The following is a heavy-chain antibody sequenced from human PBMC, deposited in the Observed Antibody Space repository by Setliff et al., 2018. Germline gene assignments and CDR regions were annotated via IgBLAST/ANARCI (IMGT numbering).Heavy chain of an antibody. CDR1: GFTFSSYW. Sequence: GGPLRLSCAASGFTFSSYWMHWVRQAPGKGLVWVSRINSDGSSTAYADSVKGRFTISRDNAKNTVYLQLNRLRADDTAVYYCIRDWGEAGSTNAFDIWGQGTVVTVSS. CDR3: IRDWGEAGSTNAFDI. V-gene: IGHV3-74*01. D-gene: IGHD1-26*01. J-gene: IGHJ3*02. CDR2: INSDGSST.